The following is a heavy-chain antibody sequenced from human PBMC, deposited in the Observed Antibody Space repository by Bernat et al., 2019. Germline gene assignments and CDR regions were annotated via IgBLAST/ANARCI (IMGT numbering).Heavy chain of an antibody. CDR1: GGSISSSSYY. V-gene: IGHV4-39*01. D-gene: IGHD2-2*01. Sequence: QLQLQESCPGLVKPSETLSLTCTVSGGSISSSSYYWAWTRQPPGKGWEWIGSIYYSGSTYYNPSLKSRVTISVDTSKTQFSLKLSSVTAADTAVYYCASLGYCSSTSCYAGNMHDAFDIWGQGTMVTVSS. J-gene: IGHJ3*02. CDR3: ASLGYCSSTSCYAGNMHDAFDI. CDR2: IYYSGST.